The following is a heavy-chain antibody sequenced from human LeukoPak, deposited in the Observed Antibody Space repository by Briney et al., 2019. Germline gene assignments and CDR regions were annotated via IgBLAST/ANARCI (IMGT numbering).Heavy chain of an antibody. CDR3: ARSALEYNWFDP. Sequence: ASVKVSCKTSGYSFTDYMHWVRQAPGQGLEWMGWINPSSGGTSYAQKFQGRITMTRDTSTSTVYMELSSLRSEDTAVYYCARSALEYNWFDPWGQGTLVTVSS. V-gene: IGHV1-46*01. CDR2: INPSSGGT. CDR1: GYSFTDY. J-gene: IGHJ5*02.